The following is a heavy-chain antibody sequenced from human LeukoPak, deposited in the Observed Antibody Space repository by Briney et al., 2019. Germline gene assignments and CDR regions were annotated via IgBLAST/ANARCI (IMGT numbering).Heavy chain of an antibody. J-gene: IGHJ4*02. V-gene: IGHV4-4*09. CDR3: VQTTGWPGFDY. Sequence: SETLSLTCTTSGVSISRFYWSWVRQPPGKGLEWIGNIYSGVPTYFNPSLKSRVIISVYTSKNQFSLNLTSVTAADTAMYYCVQTTGWPGFDYWGQGILVTVSS. CDR1: GVSISRFY. CDR2: IYSGVPT. D-gene: IGHD1-1*01.